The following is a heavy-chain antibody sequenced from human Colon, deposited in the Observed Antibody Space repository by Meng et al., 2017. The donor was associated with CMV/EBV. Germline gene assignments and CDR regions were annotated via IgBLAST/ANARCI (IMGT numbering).Heavy chain of an antibody. CDR2: IGSDGSIK. CDR3: AREGYSNFDY. D-gene: IGHD4-11*01. CDR1: GFTFSSYA. Sequence: GESLKISCAASGFTFSSYAMSWVRQAPGKGLEWVAFIGSDGSIKRYADSVKGRLTISRDNSNNTLWLQMHSLRPEDTALYYCAREGYSNFDYWGQGTLVTVSS. J-gene: IGHJ4*02. V-gene: IGHV3-30*02.